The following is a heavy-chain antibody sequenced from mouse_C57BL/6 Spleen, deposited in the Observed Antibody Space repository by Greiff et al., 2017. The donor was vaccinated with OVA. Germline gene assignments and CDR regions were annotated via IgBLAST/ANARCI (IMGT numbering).Heavy chain of an antibody. CDR3: ARPVVDYYAMDY. CDR2: IYPGDGDT. V-gene: IGHV1-80*01. CDR1: GYAFSSYW. Sequence: VQLQQSGAELVKPGASVKISCKASGYAFSSYWMNWVKQRPGKGLEWIGQIYPGDGDTNYNGKFKGKATLTADKSSSTAYMQLSSLTSEDSAVYFCARPVVDYYAMDYWGQGTSVTVSS. J-gene: IGHJ4*01. D-gene: IGHD1-1*01.